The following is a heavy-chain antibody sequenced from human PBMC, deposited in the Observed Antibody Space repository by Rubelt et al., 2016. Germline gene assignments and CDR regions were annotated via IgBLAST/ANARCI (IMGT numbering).Heavy chain of an antibody. CDR1: GYTFTSYG. D-gene: IGHD1-1*01. CDR3: ARDQLALYAFDI. CDR2: ISAYDGNK. Sequence: QVQLVQSGAEVKKPGASVKVSCKASGYTFTSYGISWVRQAPGQGLEWMGWISAYDGNKNYAQKLQGRGTMTTDTSSSTDYMELRSLRSDDTAVYFCARDQLALYAFDIWGQGTMVTVSS. J-gene: IGHJ3*02. V-gene: IGHV1-18*01.